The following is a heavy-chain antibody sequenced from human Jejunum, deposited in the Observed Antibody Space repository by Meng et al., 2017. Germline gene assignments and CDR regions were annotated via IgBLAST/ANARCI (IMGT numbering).Heavy chain of an antibody. CDR2: IYYTGGT. Sequence: GSLRLSCTVSNGSITNHYWSWIRQPPGKGLQWIGYIYYTGGTNHNPSLKSRVTISIDTTKSQFSLRLNSVTAADTAIYYCARVRSSGWSRYYYGLDVWGQGTTVTVSS. D-gene: IGHD6-19*01. CDR3: ARVRSSGWSRYYYGLDV. J-gene: IGHJ6*02. CDR1: NGSITNHY. V-gene: IGHV4-59*11.